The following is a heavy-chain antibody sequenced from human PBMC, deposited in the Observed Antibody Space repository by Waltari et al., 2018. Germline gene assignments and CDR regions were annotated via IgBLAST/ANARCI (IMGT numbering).Heavy chain of an antibody. CDR1: GFTFSSYA. Sequence: EVQLVESGGGLVQPGGSLRLSCAASGFTFSSYAMSWVSQAPGKGLGWVSAISGSGGRTYYPDSVEGRFTIPRDKSKNPLYPQMNSLRAEDKAVYYRAKDTYCSSTSCPGSFDIWGPGTMVTVSS. CDR3: AKDTYCSSTSCPGSFDI. V-gene: IGHV3-23*04. D-gene: IGHD2-2*01. J-gene: IGHJ3*02. CDR2: ISGSGGRT.